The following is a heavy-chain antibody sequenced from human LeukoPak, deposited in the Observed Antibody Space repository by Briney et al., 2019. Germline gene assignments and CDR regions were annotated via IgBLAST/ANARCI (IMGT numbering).Heavy chain of an antibody. CDR3: AKAPRRATVSYPFDY. J-gene: IGHJ4*02. V-gene: IGHV3-30*02. Sequence: GGSLRLSCAASGFTFSSYGMHWVRQAPGKGLEWVAFIRYDGSNKYYADSVKGRFTISRDNSKNTLYLQMNSLRAEDTAVYYCAKAPRRATVSYPFDYWGQGTLVTVSS. D-gene: IGHD4-11*01. CDR1: GFTFSSYG. CDR2: IRYDGSNK.